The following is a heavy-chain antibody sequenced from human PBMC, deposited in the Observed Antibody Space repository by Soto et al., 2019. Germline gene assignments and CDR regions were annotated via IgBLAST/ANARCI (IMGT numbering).Heavy chain of an antibody. V-gene: IGHV1-18*01. CDR1: GCTFTSYG. J-gene: IGHJ4*02. CDR2: ISAYNGST. CDR3: ARARQQLAYFDY. D-gene: IGHD6-13*01. Sequence: ASVKVSCKASGCTFTSYGISWVRQAPGQGLERMGWISAYNGSTNYAQKLQGRVTMTTDTSTSTAYMELRSLRSDDTAVYYCARARQQLAYFDYWGQGTLVTVSS.